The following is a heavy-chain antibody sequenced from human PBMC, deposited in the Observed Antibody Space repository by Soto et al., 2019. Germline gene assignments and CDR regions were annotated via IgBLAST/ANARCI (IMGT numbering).Heavy chain of an antibody. Sequence: QVQLQQWGAGLLKPSETLSLTCAVYGGSFSGYYWSWIRQPPGKGLEWIGEINHSGRTNYNPSLNSGVTISVDTSKNQCSVKLSSVTAADTAVYYCARGGYCSGGSCGSPFDYWGQGTPVTVSS. CDR1: GGSFSGYY. CDR2: INHSGRT. J-gene: IGHJ4*02. CDR3: ARGGYCSGGSCGSPFDY. V-gene: IGHV4-34*01. D-gene: IGHD2-15*01.